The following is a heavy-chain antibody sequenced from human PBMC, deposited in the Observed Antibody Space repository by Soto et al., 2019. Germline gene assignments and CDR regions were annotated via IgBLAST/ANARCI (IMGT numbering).Heavy chain of an antibody. J-gene: IGHJ3*02. CDR2: IVVGSGNT. CDR3: AAELYSGGSCCSFDI. CDR1: WFTFSNSG. D-gene: IGHD2-15*01. Sequence: SVKGSCKTSWFTFSNSGVEWGRQARGQLLEWMGWIVVGSGNTKYEQKLQERVAITRDMSTSTVYMELSSLRSDDTAVYYCAAELYSGGSCCSFDIWGQGTMVTVSS. V-gene: IGHV1-58*01.